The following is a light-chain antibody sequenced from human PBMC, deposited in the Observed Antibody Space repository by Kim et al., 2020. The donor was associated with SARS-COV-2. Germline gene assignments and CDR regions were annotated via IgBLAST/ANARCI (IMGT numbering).Light chain of an antibody. CDR3: QQYGSSPLT. CDR1: QSVSHSY. J-gene: IGKJ4*01. CDR2: GAS. Sequence: LAPGERATLSCRASQSVSHSYLAWYQQKPGQAPRLLIYGASSRATGIPDRFSGSGSGTDFTFSISRLEPEDFAVYYCQQYGSSPLTFGGGTKLEI. V-gene: IGKV3-20*01.